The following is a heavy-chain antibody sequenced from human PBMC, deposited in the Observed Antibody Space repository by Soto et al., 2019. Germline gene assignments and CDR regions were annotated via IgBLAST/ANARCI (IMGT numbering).Heavy chain of an antibody. D-gene: IGHD6-6*01. J-gene: IGHJ6*02. V-gene: IGHV6-1*01. CDR2: TYYRSKWYN. CDR1: GDSVSSNSAA. Sequence: SQTLSLTCAISGDSVSSNSAAWNWIRQSPSRGLEWLGWTYYRSKWYNDYAVSVKSRITINPDTSENQFSLQLNSVTPEDTAVYYCARVYSSSFEYYYYYGMDVWGQGTTVTVSS. CDR3: ARVYSSSFEYYYYYGMDV.